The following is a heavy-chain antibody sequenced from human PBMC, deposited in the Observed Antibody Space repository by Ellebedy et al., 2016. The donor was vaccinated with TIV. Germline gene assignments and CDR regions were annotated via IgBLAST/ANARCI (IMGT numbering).Heavy chain of an antibody. V-gene: IGHV3-11*01. CDR3: ARDPGTASKIDY. D-gene: IGHD1-1*01. CDR1: GFPFRDHY. Sequence: GESLKISXAASGFPFRDHYMSWVRQTQGKRLESVAHIDNHGRPLWYADSVKGRFTISRDDARNALYLQMNSLRAEDTAIYYCARDPGTASKIDYWGQGALVTVS. J-gene: IGHJ4*02. CDR2: IDNHGRPL.